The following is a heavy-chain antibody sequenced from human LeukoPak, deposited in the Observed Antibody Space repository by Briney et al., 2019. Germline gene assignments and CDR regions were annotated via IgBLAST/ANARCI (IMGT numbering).Heavy chain of an antibody. CDR3: ARDPEGGNSPFDY. CDR1: GGSISSYY. V-gene: IGHV4-59*01. Sequence: PSETLSLTCTVSGGSISSYYWSWIQQPPGKGLEWIGYIYYSGSTNYNPSLKSRVTISVDTSNNQFSLKLSSVTAADTAVYYCARDPEGGNSPFDYWGQGTLVTVSS. D-gene: IGHD4-23*01. J-gene: IGHJ4*02. CDR2: IYYSGST.